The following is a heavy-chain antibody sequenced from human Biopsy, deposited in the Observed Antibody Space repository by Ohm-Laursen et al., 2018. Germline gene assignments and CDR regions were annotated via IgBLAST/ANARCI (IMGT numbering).Heavy chain of an antibody. V-gene: IGHV4-39*01. Sequence: GTLSLTCTVSGGSISNNNYYWGWIRQPPGKGLEWIGSIFYRGSTHYKPSLKSRVNISVDTSKNQFSLKLNIVTAADTAVYYCARDYDTSGYYYVSWGQGTLVTVSS. CDR2: IFYRGST. CDR3: ARDYDTSGYYYVS. D-gene: IGHD3-22*01. J-gene: IGHJ5*02. CDR1: GGSISNNNYY.